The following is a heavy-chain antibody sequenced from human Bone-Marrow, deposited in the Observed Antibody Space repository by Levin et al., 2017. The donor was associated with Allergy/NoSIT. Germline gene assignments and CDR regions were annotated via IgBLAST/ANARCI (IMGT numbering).Heavy chain of an antibody. D-gene: IGHD2-21*01. J-gene: IGHJ6*03. Sequence: SETLSLTCTVSGVSITSGSYNWSWIRQPAGKGLEWIGHSYTSGNITYNPSLKSRVTISLDTSKNQFSLKLRSVTAADTAVYYCARVLQYSYYYTDVWGKGTMVTVSS. CDR1: GVSITSGSYN. CDR3: ARVLQYSYYYTDV. V-gene: IGHV4-61*09. CDR2: SYTSGNI.